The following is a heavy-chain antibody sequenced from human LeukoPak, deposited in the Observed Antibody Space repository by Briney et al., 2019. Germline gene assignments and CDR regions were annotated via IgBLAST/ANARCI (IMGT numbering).Heavy chain of an antibody. CDR3: ARDGYSGYDLYH. D-gene: IGHD5-12*01. V-gene: IGHV1-69*05. J-gene: IGHJ5*02. CDR2: IIPIFGTA. Sequence: SVKVSCKTSGGTFSSYAISWVRQAPGQGLEWMGRIIPIFGTANYAQKFQGRVTITTDESTSTAYMELSSLRSEDTAVYYCARDGYSGYDLYHWGQGTLVTVSS. CDR1: GGTFSSYA.